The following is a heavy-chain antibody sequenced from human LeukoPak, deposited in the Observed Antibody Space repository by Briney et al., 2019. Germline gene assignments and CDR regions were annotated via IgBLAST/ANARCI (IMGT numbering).Heavy chain of an antibody. J-gene: IGHJ4*02. CDR1: GYTFTGYY. Sequence: EASVKVSCKASGYTFTGYYMHWVRQAPGQGLEWMGWINPNSGGTNYAQKFQGRVTMTRDTSISTAYMELSRLRSDDTAVYYCARGRYSYGGAVGDYFDYWGQGTLVTVSS. V-gene: IGHV1-2*02. CDR2: INPNSGGT. CDR3: ARGRYSYGGAVGDYFDY. D-gene: IGHD5-18*01.